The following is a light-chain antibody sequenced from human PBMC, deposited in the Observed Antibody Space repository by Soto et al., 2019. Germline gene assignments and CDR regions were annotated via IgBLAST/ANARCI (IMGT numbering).Light chain of an antibody. J-gene: IGLJ3*02. CDR2: EVS. CDR1: SSDVGGYNY. Sequence: QSALTQPASVSGSPGQSITICCSGTSSDVGGYNYVSWYQQHPGKAPKLMIYEVSNRPSGVSNRFSGSKSGNTAPLTISGLQAEDEADYYCSSYTSSSTLVFGGGTKLTVL. V-gene: IGLV2-14*01. CDR3: SSYTSSSTLV.